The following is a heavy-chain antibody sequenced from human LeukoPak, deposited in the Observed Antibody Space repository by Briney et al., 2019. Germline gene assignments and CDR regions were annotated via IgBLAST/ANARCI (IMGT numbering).Heavy chain of an antibody. Sequence: VASVKVSCKASGYTFTIYAISWVRPAPGQGLEWMGWISAYNGNTNYAQKLQGRVTMTTDTSTSTAYMDLRSLRSDDTAVYYCARVSILTGYFPNDYWGQGTLVTVSS. CDR3: ARVSILTGYFPNDY. CDR2: ISAYNGNT. J-gene: IGHJ4*02. D-gene: IGHD3-9*01. V-gene: IGHV1-18*01. CDR1: GYTFTIYA.